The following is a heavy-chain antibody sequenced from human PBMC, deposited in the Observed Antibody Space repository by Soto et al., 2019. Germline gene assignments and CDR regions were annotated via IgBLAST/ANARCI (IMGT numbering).Heavy chain of an antibody. CDR3: TSDTFGLRDT. D-gene: IGHD3-16*01. J-gene: IGHJ5*01. V-gene: IGHV3-74*01. CDR2: INPAGTIT. Sequence: GGSLRLSCAASGFPFSHYWMHWVRQTPGKGLVWVSRINPAGTITNYADSVEGRFTISRDNADSALFLQMNSLSAEDTAIYYCTSDTFGLRDTWGHGTLVTV. CDR1: GFPFSHYW.